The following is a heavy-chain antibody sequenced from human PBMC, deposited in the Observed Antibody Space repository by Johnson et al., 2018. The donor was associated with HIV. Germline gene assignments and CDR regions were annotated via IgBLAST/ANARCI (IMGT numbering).Heavy chain of an antibody. Sequence: VESGGGLVQPGGSLRLSCAASGFTVSSYAMRWVRLNPGKGLAWVSYISSSGGTIYYADSVKGRFTISSDNAKNSLYLQRNSLRAEDTAVYYCARGVGSGWYFEIGDDAFDIWGQGTMVTVSS. CDR1: GFTVSSYA. J-gene: IGHJ3*02. CDR3: ARGVGSGWYFEIGDDAFDI. CDR2: ISSSGGTI. D-gene: IGHD6-19*01. V-gene: IGHV3-48*04.